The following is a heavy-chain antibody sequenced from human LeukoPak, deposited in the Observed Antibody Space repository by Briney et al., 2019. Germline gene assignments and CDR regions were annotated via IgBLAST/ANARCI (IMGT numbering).Heavy chain of an antibody. J-gene: IGHJ4*02. D-gene: IGHD6-13*01. CDR1: GFTFSSYS. Sequence: GGSLRLSCAASGFTFSSYSMNWVRQAPGKGLEWVSSISSSSSYIYYADSVKGRFTISRDNAKNSLYLQMNSLRAEDTAVYYCARDLYSSSWLFDYWGQGTLVTVFS. CDR3: ARDLYSSSWLFDY. V-gene: IGHV3-21*01. CDR2: ISSSSSYI.